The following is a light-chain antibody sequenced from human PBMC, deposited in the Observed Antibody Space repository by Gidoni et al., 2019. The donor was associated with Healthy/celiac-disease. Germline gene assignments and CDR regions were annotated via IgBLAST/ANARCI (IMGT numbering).Light chain of an antibody. CDR3: QSYDSSLSGFVV. CDR1: SSNIGAGYD. Sequence: QSVLTQPPSVSGAPGQRVTISCTGSSSNIGAGYDVQWYQQLPGTAPKLLIYGNSHRPSGVPDRFSGSKSGTSASLAITGLQAEDEADYYCQSYDSSLSGFVVFGGGTKLTVL. CDR2: GNS. V-gene: IGLV1-40*01. J-gene: IGLJ2*01.